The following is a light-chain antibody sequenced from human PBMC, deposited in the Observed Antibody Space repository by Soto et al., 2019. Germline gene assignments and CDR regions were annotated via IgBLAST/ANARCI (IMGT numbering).Light chain of an antibody. V-gene: IGKV3-15*01. Sequence: EIVMTQSPATLSVSPGERATLSCRASQSVSSNLSWYQQKPGQAPRLLIYGASTRASGIPARFSGSGSGTEFTLTIGSLQSEDFAVYYWQQYSSSPSFGQGTRLEI. J-gene: IGKJ5*01. CDR3: QQYSSSPS. CDR2: GAS. CDR1: QSVSSN.